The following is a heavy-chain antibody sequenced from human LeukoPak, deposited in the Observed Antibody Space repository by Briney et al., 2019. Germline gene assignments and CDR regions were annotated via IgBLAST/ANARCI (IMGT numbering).Heavy chain of an antibody. CDR3: AKDRSVVAVAGTRGFDY. Sequence: PGGSLRLSCAASGFTFSSYAMSWVRQAPGKGLEWVSAISGSGGSTYYADSVKGRFTISRDNSKNTLYLQMNSLRAEDTAVYYCAKDRSVVAVAGTRGFDYWGQGTLVTVSS. V-gene: IGHV3-23*01. D-gene: IGHD6-19*01. CDR1: GFTFSSYA. CDR2: ISGSGGST. J-gene: IGHJ4*02.